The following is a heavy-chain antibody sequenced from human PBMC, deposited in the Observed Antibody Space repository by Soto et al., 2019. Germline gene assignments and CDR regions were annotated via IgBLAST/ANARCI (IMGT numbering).Heavy chain of an antibody. D-gene: IGHD2-2*01. V-gene: IGHV1-69*13. Sequence: SVKVSCKASGGTFRSFAFSWVRQAPLYGLEWVGGITPLFGTTNYAEKLQGRLTITADESTSTVYMDLSSLTSEDTAVYFCVKDNGHAYAFWGKGTLVTVSS. CDR3: VKDNGHAYAF. CDR2: ITPLFGTT. J-gene: IGHJ1*01. CDR1: GGTFRSFA.